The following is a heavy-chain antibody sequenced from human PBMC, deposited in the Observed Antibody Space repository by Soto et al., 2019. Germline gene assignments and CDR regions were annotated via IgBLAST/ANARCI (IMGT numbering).Heavy chain of an antibody. Sequence: LETLSLTCSVFGDSISRSSYNWGWIRQSPGEGFEWIASITINGGTQYNPSLKSRVTIFVDTSKNEFSLKVTSVTAADTGVYFCASRYAPSEFDHWGQGSLVTVSS. J-gene: IGHJ4*02. D-gene: IGHD2-2*01. CDR2: ITINGGT. CDR1: GDSISRSSYN. CDR3: ASRYAPSEFDH. V-gene: IGHV4-39*01.